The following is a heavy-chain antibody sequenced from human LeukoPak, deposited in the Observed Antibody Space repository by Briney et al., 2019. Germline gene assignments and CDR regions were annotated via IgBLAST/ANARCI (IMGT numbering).Heavy chain of an antibody. Sequence: GASVKVSCKASGFTFTSSAVQWVRQARGQRLEWIGWIVVSSGNTNYAQKFQGRVTMTRDTSTSTVYMELSSLRSEDSAVYYCARWTTTYLDYWGQGTLVTVPS. CDR1: GFTFTSSA. CDR2: IVVSSGNT. CDR3: ARWTTTYLDY. J-gene: IGHJ4*02. V-gene: IGHV1-58*01. D-gene: IGHD4-11*01.